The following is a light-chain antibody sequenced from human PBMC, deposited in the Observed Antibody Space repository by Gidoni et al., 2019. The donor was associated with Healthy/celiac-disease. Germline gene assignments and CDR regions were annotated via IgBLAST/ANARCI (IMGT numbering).Light chain of an antibody. J-gene: IGLJ1*01. CDR2: DVS. Sequence: QSALTQPASVPGSPGQSITISCTRTSSDVGGYNYVSWYQQHPGKAPKLMIYDVSNRPSGVSNRFSGSKSGNTASLTISGLQAEDEADYYCSSYTSSSTLPYVFGTGTKVTVL. V-gene: IGLV2-14*01. CDR3: SSYTSSSTLPYV. CDR1: SSDVGGYNY.